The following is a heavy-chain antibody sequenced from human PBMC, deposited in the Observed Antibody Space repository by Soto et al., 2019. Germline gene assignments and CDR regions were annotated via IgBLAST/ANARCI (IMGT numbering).Heavy chain of an antibody. CDR2: ISGTGGTT. CDR1: GFTFSSYA. Sequence: EVQLLESGGALVQPGGSLRLSCAASGFTFSSYAMSWVRQAPGKGLSLVSAISGTGGTTYYSDSVKGRFTISRDNAKNTLYLQMNSLRAEDTAVYYCAKFAGGNTTGWLRAFDIWGQGTMVTVSS. CDR3: AKFAGGNTTGWLRAFDI. D-gene: IGHD6-19*01. V-gene: IGHV3-23*01. J-gene: IGHJ3*02.